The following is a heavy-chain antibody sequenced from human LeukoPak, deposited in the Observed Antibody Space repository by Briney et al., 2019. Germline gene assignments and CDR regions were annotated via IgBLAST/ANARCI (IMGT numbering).Heavy chain of an antibody. V-gene: IGHV4-38-2*02. Sequence: PSETLSLTCTVSGYSISSGYYWGWIRQPPGKGLEWIGSIYHSGSTYYNPSLKSRVTISVDTSKNQFSLKLSSVTAADTAVYYCARPSFYGDYVGGVFDYWGQGTLVTVSS. D-gene: IGHD4-17*01. CDR3: ARPSFYGDYVGGVFDY. CDR1: GYSISSGYY. CDR2: IYHSGST. J-gene: IGHJ4*02.